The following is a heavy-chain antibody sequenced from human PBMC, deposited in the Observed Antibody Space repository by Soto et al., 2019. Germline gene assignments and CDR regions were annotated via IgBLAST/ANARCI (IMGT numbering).Heavy chain of an antibody. Sequence: ASVKVSCKASGYTFSTYGITWVRQAPGQGLEWMGWISAYNGNTNYAQKLQGRVTLTTDTSTSTAYMELRSLRSDDTAVYYCARYCSSISCRYYYGMDVWGQGTTVTVS. V-gene: IGHV1-18*01. CDR1: GYTFSTYG. CDR3: ARYCSSISCRYYYGMDV. D-gene: IGHD2-2*01. J-gene: IGHJ6*02. CDR2: ISAYNGNT.